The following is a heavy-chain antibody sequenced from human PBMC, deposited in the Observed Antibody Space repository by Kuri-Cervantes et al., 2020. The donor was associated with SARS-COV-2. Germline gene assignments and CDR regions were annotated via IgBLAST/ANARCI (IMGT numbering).Heavy chain of an antibody. J-gene: IGHJ4*02. Sequence: ETLSLTCAASGFTFSSYAMSWVRQAPGKGLEWVSAISGSGGSTYYADSVKGRFTISRGNSKNTLYLQMNSLRAEDTATYYCARDGPHWDFDFWGQGTLVTVSS. CDR3: ARDGPHWDFDF. V-gene: IGHV3-23*01. D-gene: IGHD3-16*01. CDR1: GFTFSSYA. CDR2: ISGSGGST.